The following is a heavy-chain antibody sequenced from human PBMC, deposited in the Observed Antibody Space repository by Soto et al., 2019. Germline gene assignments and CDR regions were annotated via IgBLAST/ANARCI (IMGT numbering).Heavy chain of an antibody. Sequence: QVQLRESGPGLVKPSQTLSLTCTVSGGSINSGGYYWNWIRQHPGKGLEWIGYMYYSGSTYYNPFLRSRVIISAYTSENHFSLKLSSVTATDTAVYFWARGYRQAGYSSSWVFDYWGQGTLVNVAS. CDR2: MYYSGST. CDR1: GGSINSGGYY. J-gene: IGHJ4*02. CDR3: ARGYRQAGYSSSWVFDY. D-gene: IGHD6-13*01. V-gene: IGHV4-31*03.